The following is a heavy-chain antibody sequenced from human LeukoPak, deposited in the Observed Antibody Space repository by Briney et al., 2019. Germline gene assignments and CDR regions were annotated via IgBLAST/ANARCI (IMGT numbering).Heavy chain of an antibody. CDR1: GGTFSSYA. Sequence: SVKVSCKASGGTFSSYAISWVRQAPGQGLEWMGGIIPIFGTANYAQKFQGRVTITADKSTSTAYMELSSLRSEDTAVYYCAGAPDIVVVPATSLDYYYYMDVWGKGTTVTVSS. V-gene: IGHV1-69*06. J-gene: IGHJ6*03. CDR3: AGAPDIVVVPATSLDYYYYMDV. D-gene: IGHD2-2*01. CDR2: IIPIFGTA.